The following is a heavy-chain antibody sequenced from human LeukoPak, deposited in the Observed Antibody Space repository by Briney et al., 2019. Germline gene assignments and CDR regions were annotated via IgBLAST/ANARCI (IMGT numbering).Heavy chain of an antibody. Sequence: SVKVSCKASGGTFSSYAISWVRQAPGQGLEWMGGIIPIFGTANYARKFQGRVTITADESTSTAYMELSSLRSEDTAVYYCARDPRWAYGDYPRGFDYWGQGTLVTVSS. CDR2: IIPIFGTA. J-gene: IGHJ4*02. CDR3: ARDPRWAYGDYPRGFDY. V-gene: IGHV1-69*13. D-gene: IGHD4-17*01. CDR1: GGTFSSYA.